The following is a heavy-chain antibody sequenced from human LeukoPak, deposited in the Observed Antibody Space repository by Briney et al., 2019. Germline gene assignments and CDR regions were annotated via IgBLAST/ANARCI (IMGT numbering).Heavy chain of an antibody. CDR3: SRVSGTIRVWPQPFGDGMDV. Sequence: GGSLRLSCAASRFTFSSYVMSWVRQAPGKGLECVSAISGSGRSTYYADSVKGRFTISRDNSKNTLYLQMNSLRAEDTAVYYCSRVSGTIRVWPQPFGDGMDVWGQGTTVTVSS. J-gene: IGHJ6*02. CDR2: ISGSGRST. V-gene: IGHV3-23*01. CDR1: RFTFSSYV. D-gene: IGHD3-10*01.